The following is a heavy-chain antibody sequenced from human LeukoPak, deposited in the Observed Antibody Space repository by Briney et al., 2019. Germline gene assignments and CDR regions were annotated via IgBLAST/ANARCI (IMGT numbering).Heavy chain of an antibody. Sequence: GGSLRLSCAASGFTFSSYSMNWIRQAPGKGLEWVSSISSSSSYIYYADSVKGRFTISRDNAKNSLYLQMNSLRAEDTAVYYCARTLLSVTSFDYWGQGTLVTVSS. CDR2: ISSSSSYI. CDR3: ARTLLSVTSFDY. D-gene: IGHD2-21*02. CDR1: GFTFSSYS. V-gene: IGHV3-21*01. J-gene: IGHJ4*02.